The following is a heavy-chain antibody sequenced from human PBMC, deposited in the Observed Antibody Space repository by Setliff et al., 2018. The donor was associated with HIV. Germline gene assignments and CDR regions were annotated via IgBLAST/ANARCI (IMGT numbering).Heavy chain of an antibody. J-gene: IGHJ3*02. Sequence: PSETLSLTCAVSGYSISSGYYWGWIRQPPGKGLEWIGSIYHSGSTYYNPSLKSRVTISVDTSKNQFSLKLSSVTAADTAVYYCARMYSGYDAFDIWGQGTMVTVSS. CDR3: ARMYSGYDAFDI. CDR1: GYSISSGYY. V-gene: IGHV4-38-2*01. CDR2: IYHSGST. D-gene: IGHD5-12*01.